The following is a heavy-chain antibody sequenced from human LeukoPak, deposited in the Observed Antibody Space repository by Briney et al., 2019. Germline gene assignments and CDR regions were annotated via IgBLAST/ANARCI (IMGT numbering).Heavy chain of an antibody. CDR2: ISGSGGST. Sequence: PGGSLRLSCAASGFTFSSYAMSWVRQDPGKGLEWVSAISGSGGSTYYAGSVKGRFTISRDNSKNTLYLQMNSLSAEDTAVYYCAKPGPGGPPAYFDSWGQGTLVTVSS. CDR1: GFTFSSYA. J-gene: IGHJ4*02. CDR3: AKPGPGGPPAYFDS. V-gene: IGHV3-23*01. D-gene: IGHD1-26*01.